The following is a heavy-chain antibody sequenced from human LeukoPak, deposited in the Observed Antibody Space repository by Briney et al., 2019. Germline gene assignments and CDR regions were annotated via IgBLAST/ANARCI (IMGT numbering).Heavy chain of an antibody. Sequence: ASVKVSCKASGYTFVSYGISWVRQAPGQGLEWMGWISAYNGNTNYVQKLQGRVTMTTDTSTTTAYMELRSLRSEDTAVYYCARVSYYDILTGYYMDVFDYWGQGTLVTVSS. CDR2: ISAYNGNT. CDR1: GYTFVSYG. V-gene: IGHV1-18*01. J-gene: IGHJ4*02. D-gene: IGHD3-9*01. CDR3: ARVSYYDILTGYYMDVFDY.